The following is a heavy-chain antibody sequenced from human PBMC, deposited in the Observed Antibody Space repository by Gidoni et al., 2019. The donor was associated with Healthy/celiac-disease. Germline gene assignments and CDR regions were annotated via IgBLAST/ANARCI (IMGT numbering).Heavy chain of an antibody. CDR2: INPNSGGT. Sequence: QVQLVQSGAEVKKPGASVKVSCTASGYTFTGYYMHWVRQAPGQGLEWMGWINPNSGGTNYAQKFQGRVTMTRDTSISTAYMELSRLRSDDTAVYYCAIEPYVDTAMANWFDPWGQGTLVTVSS. D-gene: IGHD5-18*01. CDR3: AIEPYVDTAMANWFDP. CDR1: GYTFTGYY. J-gene: IGHJ5*02. V-gene: IGHV1-2*02.